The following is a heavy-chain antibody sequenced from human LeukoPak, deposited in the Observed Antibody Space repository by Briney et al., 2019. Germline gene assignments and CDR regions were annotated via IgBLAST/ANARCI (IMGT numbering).Heavy chain of an antibody. D-gene: IGHD4-17*01. Sequence: GGSLRLSCAASGFTFDDYAMHWVRQAPGKGLEWVSGISWNSGSIGYADSVKGRFTISRDNAKNSLYLQMNSLRAEDTALYYCAKAPDYGDSDYFDYWGQGTQVTVSS. CDR1: GFTFDDYA. CDR3: AKAPDYGDSDYFDY. J-gene: IGHJ4*02. CDR2: ISWNSGSI. V-gene: IGHV3-9*01.